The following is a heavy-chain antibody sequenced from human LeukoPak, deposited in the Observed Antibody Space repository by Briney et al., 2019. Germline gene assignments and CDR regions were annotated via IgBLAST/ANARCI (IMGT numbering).Heavy chain of an antibody. D-gene: IGHD2-21*02. V-gene: IGHV4-61*03. CDR2: IYYTGST. Sequence: SETLSLTCTVSGGSASSGTYYWNWIRQPPGKGLEWIGHIYYTGSTNYNPSLKSRVTMSVDTSKNHFSLKLTSVTAADTAVYYCAATSARKGYCGGDCYSGVNWGQGTLVTVSS. CDR1: GGSASSGTYY. CDR3: AATSARKGYCGGDCYSGVN. J-gene: IGHJ4*02.